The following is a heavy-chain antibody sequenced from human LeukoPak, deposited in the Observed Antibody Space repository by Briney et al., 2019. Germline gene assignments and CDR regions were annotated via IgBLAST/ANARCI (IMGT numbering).Heavy chain of an antibody. J-gene: IGHJ4*02. CDR2: IIPIFGTA. CDR1: GGTFSSYA. D-gene: IGHD1-26*01. CDR3: ATTGFSWELLDEPREFAPPNDY. Sequence: SVKVSCKASGGTFSSYAISWVRQAPGQGLEWMGGIIPIFGTANYAQKFQGRVTITADESTSTAYMELSSLRSEDTAVYYCATTGFSWELLDEPREFAPPNDYWGQGTLVTVSS. V-gene: IGHV1-69*13.